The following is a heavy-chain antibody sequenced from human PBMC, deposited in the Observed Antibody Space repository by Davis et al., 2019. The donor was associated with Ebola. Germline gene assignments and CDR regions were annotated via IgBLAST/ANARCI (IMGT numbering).Heavy chain of an antibody. V-gene: IGHV3-23*01. CDR3: ARPHDYGGLYYYYGMDV. D-gene: IGHD4-23*01. Sequence: PGGSLRLSCADSVITFSSYAMTWVRQAPGQGLEWVSAISGSGGSTYYADSVKGRFTISRDNSKNTLYLQMNSLRAEDTAVYYCARPHDYGGLYYYYGMDVWGKGTTVTVSS. J-gene: IGHJ6*04. CDR2: ISGSGGST. CDR1: VITFSSYA.